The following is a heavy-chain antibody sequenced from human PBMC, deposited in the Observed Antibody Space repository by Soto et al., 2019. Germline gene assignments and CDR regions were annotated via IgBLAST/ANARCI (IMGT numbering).Heavy chain of an antibody. J-gene: IGHJ3*02. CDR2: INAGNGNT. CDR1: GYTFTSYA. D-gene: IGHD2-15*01. CDR3: ARVTRGNVDAFDI. Sequence: ASVKVSCKASGYTFTSYAMHWVRQAPGQRLEWMGWINAGNGNTKYSQKFQGRVTITRDTSASTAYMELSSLRSEDTAVYYCARVTRGNVDAFDIWGQGTMVTVSS. V-gene: IGHV1-3*01.